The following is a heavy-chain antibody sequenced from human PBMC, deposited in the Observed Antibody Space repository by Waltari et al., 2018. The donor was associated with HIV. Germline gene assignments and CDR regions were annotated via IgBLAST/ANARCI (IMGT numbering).Heavy chain of an antibody. D-gene: IGHD3-10*01. CDR3: ARGRWRNRGPLPMDV. CDR1: GASFRDYY. CDR2: VNDVGGV. Sequence: QVRLQQWGTGLLKSSETLSRTCAVYGASFRDYYWTWIRQSPGLGLQWIGEVNDVGGVRYSPSFRSRVSMSMDVSKNQFSLNLTSVTAADTAVYYCARGRWRNRGPLPMDVWAPGAMVIVSS. J-gene: IGHJ6*02. V-gene: IGHV4-34*02.